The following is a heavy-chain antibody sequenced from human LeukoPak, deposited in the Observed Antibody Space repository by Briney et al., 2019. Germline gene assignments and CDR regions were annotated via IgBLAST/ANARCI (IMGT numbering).Heavy chain of an antibody. D-gene: IGHD3-22*01. CDR3: ARGPPLQYDSSGYYEGGDY. V-gene: IGHV1-8*01. Sequence: ASVKVSCKASGYTFTTYDINGVRQATGQGLEGMGWMNPNSCNTGYAQKFQGRVTITRDTSASTAYMEPSSLRSEDPAVYYSARGPPLQYDSSGYYEGGDYWGQGTLVTVSS. CDR2: MNPNSCNT. CDR1: GYTFTTYD. J-gene: IGHJ4*02.